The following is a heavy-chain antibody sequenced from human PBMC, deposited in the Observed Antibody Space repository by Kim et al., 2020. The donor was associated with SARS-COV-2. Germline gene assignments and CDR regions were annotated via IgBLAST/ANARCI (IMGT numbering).Heavy chain of an antibody. CDR2: IKQDGSEK. CDR3: ARDGYSYGPADDDY. V-gene: IGHV3-7*01. J-gene: IGHJ4*02. CDR1: GFTFSSYW. Sequence: GGSLRLSCAASGFTFSSYWMSWVRQAPGKGLEWVANIKQDGSEKYYVDSVKGRFTISRDNAKNSLYLQMNSLRAEDTAVYYCARDGYSYGPADDDYWGQGTLVTVSS. D-gene: IGHD5-18*01.